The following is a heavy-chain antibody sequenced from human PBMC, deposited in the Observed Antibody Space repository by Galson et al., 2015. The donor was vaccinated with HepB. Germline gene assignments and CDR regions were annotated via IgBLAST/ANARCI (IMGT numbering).Heavy chain of an antibody. J-gene: IGHJ6*02. CDR3: ARTARGGRHTIFGVAANYYGMDV. D-gene: IGHD3-3*01. CDR1: GGTFSSYA. V-gene: IGHV1-69*13. CDR2: IIPIFGTA. Sequence: SVKVSCKASGGTFSSYAISWVRQAPGQGLEWMGGIIPIFGTANYAQKFQGRVTITADESTSTAYMELSSLRSEDTAVYYCARTARGGRHTIFGVAANYYGMDVWGQGTTVTVSS.